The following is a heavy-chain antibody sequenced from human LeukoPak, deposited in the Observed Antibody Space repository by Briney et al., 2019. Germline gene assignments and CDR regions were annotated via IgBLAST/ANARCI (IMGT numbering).Heavy chain of an antibody. CDR1: GGSISSGGYY. CDR3: ARAEMATIRN. CDR2: IYKSGST. V-gene: IGHV4-31*01. D-gene: IGHD5-24*01. Sequence: SQTLSLTCTVSGGSISSGGYYWSWLRQHPGKGLEWIGNIYKSGSTFYNPSLKSQVIISVDTSKNQFSLKLSSVTAAGTAVYYCARAEMATIRNWGQGTLVTVSS. J-gene: IGHJ4*02.